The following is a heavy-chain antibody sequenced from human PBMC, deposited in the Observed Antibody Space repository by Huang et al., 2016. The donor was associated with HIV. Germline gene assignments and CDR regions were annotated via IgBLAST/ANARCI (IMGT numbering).Heavy chain of an antibody. CDR3: ATWPPGSQMRAFDI. CDR2: IYTSGST. J-gene: IGHJ3*02. Sequence: QVQLQESGPGLVKPSQTLSLTCTVSGASISSGSYSWTWIRQPAGKGLEWIGHIYTSGSTNYNPSLKSRVTISIDTSKNHFSLRLNSVTAADTAVYYCATWPPGSQMRAFDIWGPGTMITVSS. V-gene: IGHV4-61*09. D-gene: IGHD2-15*01. CDR1: GASISSGSYS.